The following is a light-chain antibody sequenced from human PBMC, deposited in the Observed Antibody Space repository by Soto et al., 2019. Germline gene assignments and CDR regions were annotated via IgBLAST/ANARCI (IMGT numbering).Light chain of an antibody. CDR2: AAS. CDR1: QGISSY. Sequence: DIPLTQSPSFLSASVGDRVTITCRASQGISSYLAWYQQKPGKAPKLLIYAASTLQSGVPSRFSGSGSGTEFTLTISSLQPEDFATYYCQQLNSYPEFGPGTKVDIK. V-gene: IGKV1-9*01. CDR3: QQLNSYPE. J-gene: IGKJ3*01.